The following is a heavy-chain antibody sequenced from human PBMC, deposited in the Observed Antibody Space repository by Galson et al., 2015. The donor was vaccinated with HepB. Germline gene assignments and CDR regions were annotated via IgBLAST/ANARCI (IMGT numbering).Heavy chain of an antibody. CDR2: INSDGSIT. J-gene: IGHJ5*02. CDR1: GFSISSYW. Sequence: LRLSCAASGFSISSYWMHWVRQAPGKGLVWVSRINSDGSITNYADSVKARFTISRDNAKNTLFLQMNSLRAEDTAVYYCQVVTLSWGQGTLVTVSS. CDR3: QVVTLS. V-gene: IGHV3-74*01. D-gene: IGHD3-22*01.